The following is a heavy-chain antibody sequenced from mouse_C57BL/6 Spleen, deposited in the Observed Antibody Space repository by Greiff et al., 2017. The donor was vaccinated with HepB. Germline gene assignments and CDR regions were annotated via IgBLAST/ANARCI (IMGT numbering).Heavy chain of an antibody. CDR3: AVYYGNYVYFDY. J-gene: IGHJ2*01. V-gene: IGHV1-55*01. CDR2: IYPGSGST. CDR1: GYTFTSYW. D-gene: IGHD2-1*01. Sequence: QVQLQQSGAELVKPGASVKMSCKASGYTFTSYWITWVKQRPGQGLEWIGDIYPGSGSTNYNEKFKSKATLTVDTSSSTAYMQLSSLTSEDSAVYYCAVYYGNYVYFDYWGQGTTLTVSS.